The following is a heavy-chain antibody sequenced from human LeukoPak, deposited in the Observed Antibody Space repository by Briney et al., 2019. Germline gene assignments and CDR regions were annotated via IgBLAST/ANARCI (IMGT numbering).Heavy chain of an antibody. J-gene: IGHJ6*03. CDR1: GFTVSSNY. V-gene: IGHV3-53*01. CDR3: ARAPPGVVTYYYYMDV. CDR2: IYSGGST. D-gene: IGHD3-3*01. Sequence: GGSLRLSCAASGFTVSSNYMSWVRQAPGKGLEWVSVIYSGGSTYYADSVKGRFTISRDNSKNTLYLQMNSLRAEDTAVYYCARAPPGVVTYYYYMDVWGKGTTVTVSS.